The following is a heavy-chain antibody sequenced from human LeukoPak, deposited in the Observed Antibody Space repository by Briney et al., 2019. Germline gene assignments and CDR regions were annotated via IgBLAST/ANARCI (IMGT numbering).Heavy chain of an antibody. D-gene: IGHD5/OR15-5a*01. CDR3: ARSTTHYYYYYMDV. Sequence: PGGSLRLSCAVSGITFSSYWMHWVRQTPGKGLVWVSRINSDGSSTTYADTVKGRFTISRDNAKNTLYLQMNSLRVEDTAIYYCARSTTHYYYYYMDVWGKGTTVTVSS. J-gene: IGHJ6*03. V-gene: IGHV3-74*01. CDR2: INSDGSST. CDR1: GITFSSYW.